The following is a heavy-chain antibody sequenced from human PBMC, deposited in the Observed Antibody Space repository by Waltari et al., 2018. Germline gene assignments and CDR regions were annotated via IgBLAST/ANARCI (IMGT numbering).Heavy chain of an antibody. Sequence: QVQLQESGPGLVKPSETLSLTCPVSGGSISSHYWSWIRQPPGKGLEWFGYIYYSGSTNNHPTLNSRVTISVDTSKNQFALKLSSVTAADTAVYYCARDRGGYGDYEDWGQGTLVTVSS. CDR2: IYYSGST. J-gene: IGHJ4*02. D-gene: IGHD4-17*01. CDR1: GGSISSHY. CDR3: ARDRGGYGDYED. V-gene: IGHV4-59*11.